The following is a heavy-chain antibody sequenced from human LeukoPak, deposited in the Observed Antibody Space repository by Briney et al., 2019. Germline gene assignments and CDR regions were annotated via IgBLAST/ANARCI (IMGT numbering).Heavy chain of an antibody. CDR2: ISGSGGNT. CDR3: AKYFMVWGVFTDYYFDY. Sequence: PGGSLRLSCAASGFTFSSYAMSWVRQAPGKGLEWVSSISGSGGNTYYVDSVMGRFTISRDNSKNTLFLQMNSLRAEDTAVYYCAKYFMVWGVFTDYYFDYWGQGTLVTVSS. D-gene: IGHD3-10*01. CDR1: GFTFSSYA. V-gene: IGHV3-23*01. J-gene: IGHJ4*02.